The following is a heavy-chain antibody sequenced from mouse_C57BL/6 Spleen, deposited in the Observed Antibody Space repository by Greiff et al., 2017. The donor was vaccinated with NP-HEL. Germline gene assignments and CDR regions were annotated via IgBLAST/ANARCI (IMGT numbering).Heavy chain of an antibody. D-gene: IGHD1-1*01. CDR2: IIHGSGNT. J-gene: IGHJ1*03. Sequence: VQLQESGPELVKPGASVKLSCTASGYSFTSYYIRWVKQRPGQGLEWIGWIIHGSGNTKYNEKLKGKVTLTADTSSSTPYMQLISFTSEDSAVYYCAGGVLRRWYFDVWGTGTTVTVSS. CDR1: GYSFTSYY. CDR3: AGGVLRRWYFDV. V-gene: IGHV1-66*01.